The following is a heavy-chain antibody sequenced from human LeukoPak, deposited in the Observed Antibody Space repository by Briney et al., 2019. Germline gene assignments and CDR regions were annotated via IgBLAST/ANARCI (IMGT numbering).Heavy chain of an antibody. J-gene: IGHJ4*02. CDR2: VNHSGRT. Sequence: SETLSLTCAVYGGSFSGNFWSWIRQPPGKGLEWIGEVNHSGRTNYNPSLKSRVTISVDPSKSQFSLNLRSVTAADTAVYYCARGQFQRDYWGQGTLVIVSS. CDR1: GGSFSGNF. CDR3: ARGQFQRDY. V-gene: IGHV4-34*01.